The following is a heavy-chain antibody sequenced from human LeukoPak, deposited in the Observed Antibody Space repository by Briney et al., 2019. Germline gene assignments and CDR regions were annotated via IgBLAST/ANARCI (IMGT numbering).Heavy chain of an antibody. Sequence: GGSLRLSCGASGFIFNSYEMNWVRQAPGEGLEWVAFISFSGNSIYYADSVKGRFTISRDNAKNSLYLQMSSLRAEDTAVYYCARAKRDQRLRYFGWFSTKPFDYWGQGTLVTVSS. D-gene: IGHD3-9*01. J-gene: IGHJ4*02. CDR2: ISFSGNSI. CDR1: GFIFNSYE. V-gene: IGHV3-48*03. CDR3: ARAKRDQRLRYFGWFSTKPFDY.